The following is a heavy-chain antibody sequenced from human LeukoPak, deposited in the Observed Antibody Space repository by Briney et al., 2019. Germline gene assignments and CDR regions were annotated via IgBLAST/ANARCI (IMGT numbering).Heavy chain of an antibody. V-gene: IGHV3-9*01. CDR3: PKGAARPYYYYGMDV. CDR2: ISWNSGSI. J-gene: IGHJ6*02. CDR1: GFTFDDYA. D-gene: IGHD2-2*01. Sequence: GGSLRLSCAASGFTFDDYAMHWVRQAPGKGLEWVSGISWNSGSIGYADSVKGRFTISRDNAKNSLYLQMDSLRAEDTALYYCPKGAARPYYYYGMDVWGQGTTVTVSS.